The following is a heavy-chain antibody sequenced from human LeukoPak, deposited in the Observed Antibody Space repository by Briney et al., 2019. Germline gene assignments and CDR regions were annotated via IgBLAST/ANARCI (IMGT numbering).Heavy chain of an antibody. CDR2: IIPIFGTA. J-gene: IGHJ4*02. CDR1: GGTFISYA. V-gene: IGHV1-69*13. D-gene: IGHD3-22*01. CDR3: ARDEGSGYYSY. Sequence: ASVKVSCKASGGTFISYAISWVRQAPGQGLEWMGGIIPIFGTANYAQKFQGRVTITADESTSTAYMELSSLRSEDTAVYYCARDEGSGYYSYWGQGTLVTVSS.